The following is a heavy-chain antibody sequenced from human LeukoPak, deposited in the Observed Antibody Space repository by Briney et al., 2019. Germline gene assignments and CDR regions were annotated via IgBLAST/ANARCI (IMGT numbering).Heavy chain of an antibody. CDR2: INPNSGGT. CDR1: GYTFTGYY. Sequence: ASVKVSCKASGYTFTGYYMHWVRQAPGQGLEWMGWINPNSGGTNYAQKFQGWVTMTGDTSISTAYMELSRLRSDDTAVYYCARARAGYTLLDAFDIWGQGTMVTVSS. V-gene: IGHV1-2*04. CDR3: ARARAGYTLLDAFDI. J-gene: IGHJ3*02. D-gene: IGHD5-24*01.